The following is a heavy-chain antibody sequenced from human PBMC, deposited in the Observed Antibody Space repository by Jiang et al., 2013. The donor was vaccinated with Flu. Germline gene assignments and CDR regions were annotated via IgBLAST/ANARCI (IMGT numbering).Heavy chain of an antibody. Sequence: YWIGWVRQMPGKGLEWMGIIYPGDSDTRYSPSFLRPGHHLSRQVHQHRLPAVEQPEDSDTAMYYCARVLGGFLDYWGQGTLVTVSS. CDR2: IYPGDSDT. CDR1: YW. J-gene: IGHJ4*02. V-gene: IGHV5-51*01. CDR3: ARVLGGFLDY. D-gene: IGHD3-16*01.